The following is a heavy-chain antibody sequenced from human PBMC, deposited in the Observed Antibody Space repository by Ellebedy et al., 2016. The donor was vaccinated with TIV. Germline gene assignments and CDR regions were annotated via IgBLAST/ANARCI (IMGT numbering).Heavy chain of an antibody. Sequence: MPGGSLRLSCTVSGGSISSDYWSWIRQPPGKGLEWIGYIYYSGSTNYNPSLKSRVTISVDTSKNQFSLKLSSVTAADTAVYYCARVGYSSGLYNYYYYGMDVWGQGTTVTVSS. V-gene: IGHV4-59*01. D-gene: IGHD5-18*01. CDR3: ARVGYSSGLYNYYYYGMDV. J-gene: IGHJ6*02. CDR1: GGSISSDY. CDR2: IYYSGST.